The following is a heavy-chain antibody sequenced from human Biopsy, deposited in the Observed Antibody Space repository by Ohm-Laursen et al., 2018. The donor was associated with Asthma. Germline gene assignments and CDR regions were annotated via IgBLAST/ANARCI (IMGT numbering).Heavy chain of an antibody. CDR3: ARDAGYCGGDCYSLLEYYYYYYGMDV. D-gene: IGHD2-21*02. V-gene: IGHV3-48*02. Sequence: SLRLSFAASGFTFSSYSMNWVRQAPGKGLEWVSYISSSSSTIYYADSVKGRFTISRDNAKNSLYLQMNSLRDEDTAVYYCARDAGYCGGDCYSLLEYYYYYYGMDVWGQGTTVTVSS. J-gene: IGHJ6*02. CDR2: ISSSSSTI. CDR1: GFTFSSYS.